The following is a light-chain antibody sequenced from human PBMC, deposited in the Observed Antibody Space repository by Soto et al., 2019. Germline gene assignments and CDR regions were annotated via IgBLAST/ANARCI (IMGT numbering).Light chain of an antibody. CDR3: QHYSTLLWT. CDR2: GAS. Sequence: EIVMTQSPATLSVSPGERATLSCRASQSVDSKLAWYQQKPGQGPRLLIYGASSRATGIPARFSGSGSGTEFTLTISSLQSEEFAVYYCQHYSTLLWTFGQGTKVEIK. CDR1: QSVDSK. J-gene: IGKJ1*01. V-gene: IGKV3-15*01.